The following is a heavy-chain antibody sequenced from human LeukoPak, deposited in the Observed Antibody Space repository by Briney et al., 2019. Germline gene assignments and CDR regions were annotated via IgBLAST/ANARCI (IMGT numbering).Heavy chain of an antibody. J-gene: IGHJ5*02. Sequence: SQTLSLTCTVSGVSISSGDYYWTWIRQPPGKGLEWIAYMYYSGSTYYNPSLKSRVTISLNTSKNQFSLKLSSVTAADTAVYYCARPYYYDSRIDPWGQGTLVTVSS. CDR3: ARPYYYDSRIDP. CDR2: MYYSGST. V-gene: IGHV4-30-4*01. CDR1: GVSISSGDYY. D-gene: IGHD3-22*01.